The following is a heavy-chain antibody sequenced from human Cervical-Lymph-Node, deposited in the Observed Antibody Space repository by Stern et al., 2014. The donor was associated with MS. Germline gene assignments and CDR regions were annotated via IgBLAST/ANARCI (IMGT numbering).Heavy chain of an antibody. D-gene: IGHD3-10*01. V-gene: IGHV2-70*04. J-gene: IGHJ6*02. CDR1: GFSLSTSGMR. Sequence: QVTLKESGPALVKPTQTLPLTCTFSGFSLSTSGMRVSWIRQPPGKALEWLARIDWDDDKFYSTSLKTRLTISKDTSKNQVVLTMTNMDPVDTATYYCARMEFFGMDVWGQGTTVTVSS. CDR3: ARMEFFGMDV. CDR2: IDWDDDK.